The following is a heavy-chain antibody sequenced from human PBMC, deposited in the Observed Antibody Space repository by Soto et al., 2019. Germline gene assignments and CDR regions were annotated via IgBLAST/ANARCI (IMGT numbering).Heavy chain of an antibody. V-gene: IGHV3-23*01. J-gene: IGHJ3*02. CDR3: AKYDILTGYDAFDI. CDR2: ISANGQGI. Sequence: SLRLSCAASGFTFSTYALSWVRQAPGKGLEWVSAISANGQGIYYADSVRGRFTISRDNSKNTIFLHMDSLRAEDTAVYYCAKYDILTGYDAFDIWGQGTMVTVSS. CDR1: GFTFSTYA. D-gene: IGHD3-9*01.